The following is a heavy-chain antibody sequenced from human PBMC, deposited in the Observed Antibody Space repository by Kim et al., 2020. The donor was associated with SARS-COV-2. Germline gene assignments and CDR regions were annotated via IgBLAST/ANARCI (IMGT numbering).Heavy chain of an antibody. J-gene: IGHJ4*02. Sequence: SETLSLTCTVSGGSISSGGYYWSWIRQHPGKGLEWIGYIYYSGSTYYNPSLKSRVTISVDTSKNQFSLKLSSVTAADTAVYYCARSRYGEEWLSRTYYFDYWGQGTLVTVSS. V-gene: IGHV4-31*03. D-gene: IGHD3-3*01. CDR2: IYYSGST. CDR3: ARSRYGEEWLSRTYYFDY. CDR1: GGSISSGGYY.